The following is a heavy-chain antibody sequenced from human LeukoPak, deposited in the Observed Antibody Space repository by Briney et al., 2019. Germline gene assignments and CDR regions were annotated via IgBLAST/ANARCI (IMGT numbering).Heavy chain of an antibody. J-gene: IGHJ5*02. CDR3: ARDVDATSGWFDP. D-gene: IGHD2-15*01. V-gene: IGHV4-34*01. CDR1: GGSFSGYY. Sequence: SETLSLTCAVYGGSFSGYYWSWIRQPPGKGLEWIGGINHSRTTNYNPSLKSRVTISVDTSKNQFSLKLSSVTAPDTAVYYCARDVDATSGWFDPWGQGTLVTVSS. CDR2: INHSRTT.